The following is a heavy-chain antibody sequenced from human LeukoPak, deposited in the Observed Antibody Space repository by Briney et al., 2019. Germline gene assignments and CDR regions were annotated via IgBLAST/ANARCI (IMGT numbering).Heavy chain of an antibody. Sequence: PSETLSLTCTVSGGSISGYYWSWIRQPPGKGLEWIGYIYYSGSTNYNPSLKSRVTISVDTSKNQFSLKLSSVTAADTAVYYCARRGRGDGYLSFDYWGQGTLVTVSS. CDR1: GGSISGYY. CDR2: IYYSGST. D-gene: IGHD5-24*01. V-gene: IGHV4-59*08. CDR3: ARRGRGDGYLSFDY. J-gene: IGHJ4*02.